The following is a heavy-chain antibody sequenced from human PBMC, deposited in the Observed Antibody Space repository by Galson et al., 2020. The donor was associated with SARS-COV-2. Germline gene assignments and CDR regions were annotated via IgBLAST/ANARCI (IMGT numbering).Heavy chain of an antibody. CDR2: IKGDGSEK. Sequence: GGSLRLSCAASWFIFSDFRMSWVRQAPGKGLEWVATIKGDGSEKYYVDSVKGRFTLSRDNAKNSLSLQINSLRVEDTAVYFCARGRIGLGPWGQGSLVTVSS. CDR3: ARGRIGLGP. J-gene: IGHJ5*02. V-gene: IGHV3-7*04. CDR1: WFIFSDFR.